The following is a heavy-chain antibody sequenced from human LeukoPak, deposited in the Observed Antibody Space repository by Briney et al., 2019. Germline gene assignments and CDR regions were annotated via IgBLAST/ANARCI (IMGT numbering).Heavy chain of an antibody. CDR2: IWCDGSNK. D-gene: IGHD5-12*01. J-gene: IGHJ4*02. CDR3: AKDRGVATMNFDY. CDR1: GFTFSSYG. V-gene: IGHV3-33*06. Sequence: GRSLRLSCAASGFTFSSYGMHWVRQAPGKGLEWVAVIWCDGSNKYYADSVKGRLTISRDNSKNTLYLQMNSLRAEDTAVYYCAKDRGVATMNFDYWGQGTLVTVSS.